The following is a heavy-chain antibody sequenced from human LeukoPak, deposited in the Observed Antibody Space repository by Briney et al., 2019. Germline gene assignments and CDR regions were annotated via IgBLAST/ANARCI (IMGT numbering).Heavy chain of an antibody. Sequence: KAGGSLRLSCAASGFTFSNYAMSWVRQAPGKGLEWVSAISGSGGNTYYADSVKGRFIISRDNSRSTLYLQMNSLRAEDTAVYYCVSSSSGWYRFQYWGQGTLVTVSS. CDR1: GFTFSNYA. V-gene: IGHV3-23*01. CDR2: ISGSGGNT. D-gene: IGHD6-19*01. CDR3: VSSSSGWYRFQY. J-gene: IGHJ4*02.